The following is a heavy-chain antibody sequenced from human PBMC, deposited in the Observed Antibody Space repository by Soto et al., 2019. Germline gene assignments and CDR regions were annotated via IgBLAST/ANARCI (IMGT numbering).Heavy chain of an antibody. Sequence: QVTLKESGPVLVKPTETLTLTCTVSGFSLSNARMGVSWIRQPPGKALEWLAHIFSNDEKSYSTSLKSRRTISKDTSKSQVVLTMTNMDPVDTATYCCARSKGDLYFDLWGRGTLVTVSS. CDR3: ARSKGDLYFDL. CDR2: IFSNDEK. D-gene: IGHD3-16*01. CDR1: GFSLSNARMG. V-gene: IGHV2-26*01. J-gene: IGHJ2*01.